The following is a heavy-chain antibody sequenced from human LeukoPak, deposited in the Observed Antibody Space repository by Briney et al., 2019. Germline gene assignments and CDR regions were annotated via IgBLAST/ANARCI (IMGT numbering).Heavy chain of an antibody. V-gene: IGHV3-23*01. CDR3: ARDRTYDSSGYWSAHGY. J-gene: IGHJ4*02. Sequence: PGGSLRLSCAASGFTFSSYAMSWVRQAPEKGLEWVSTIGGSGGSTYYADSVKGRFTISRDNGKNSLYLQMNSLRAEDTVVYYCARDRTYDSSGYWSAHGYWGQGTLVTVSS. CDR2: IGGSGGST. D-gene: IGHD3-22*01. CDR1: GFTFSSYA.